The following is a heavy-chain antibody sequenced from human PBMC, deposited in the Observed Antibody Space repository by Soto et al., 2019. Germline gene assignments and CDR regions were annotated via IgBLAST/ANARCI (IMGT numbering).Heavy chain of an antibody. CDR2: IYPDDSDA. CDR3: ARSARGLATLGFDY. V-gene: IGHV5-51*01. D-gene: IGHD5-12*01. CDR1: GYSFPNYW. J-gene: IGHJ4*02. Sequence: GESLKISCKGSGYSFPNYWIGWVRQMPGKGLEWMGIIYPDDSDARYNPSFQGQVTISADKSISTAYLQWSSLKASDTAMYYCARSARGLATLGFDYWGQGTLVTVSS.